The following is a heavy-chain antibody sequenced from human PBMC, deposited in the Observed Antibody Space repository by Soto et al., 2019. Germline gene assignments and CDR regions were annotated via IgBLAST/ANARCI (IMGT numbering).Heavy chain of an antibody. V-gene: IGHV4-34*01. CDR2: INHSGST. CDR3: AGLVATFNSNWFDP. Sequence: SETLSLTCAVYGGSFSGYYWSWIRQPPGKGLEWIGEINHSGSTNYNPSLKSRVTISVDTSKNQFSLKLSSVTAADTAVYYCAGLVATFNSNWFDPRGQGTLVTGSS. D-gene: IGHD5-12*01. J-gene: IGHJ5*02. CDR1: GGSFSGYY.